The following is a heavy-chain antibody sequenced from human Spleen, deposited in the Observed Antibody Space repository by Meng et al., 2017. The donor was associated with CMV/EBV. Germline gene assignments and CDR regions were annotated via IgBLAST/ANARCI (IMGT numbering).Heavy chain of an antibody. J-gene: IGHJ4*02. CDR3: ARDRDVYNQCFDY. CDR1: GFTFSNYG. V-gene: IGHV3-33*01. CDR2: IWYNGSNK. D-gene: IGHD5-24*01. Sequence: GESLKISCVASGFTFSNYGMHWVRQAPGKGLEWVAVIWYNGSNKYYAESVKGRFTISRDNSKNTLSLQMNSLRGEDTAVYYRARDRDVYNQCFDYWGQGTLVTVSS.